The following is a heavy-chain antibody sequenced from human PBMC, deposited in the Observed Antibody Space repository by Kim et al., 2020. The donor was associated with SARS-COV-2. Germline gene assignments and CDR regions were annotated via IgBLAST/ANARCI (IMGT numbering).Heavy chain of an antibody. CDR1: GGSISSYY. CDR3: ARDGGQWLVPL. CDR2: IYYSGST. D-gene: IGHD6-19*01. J-gene: IGHJ4*02. Sequence: SETLSLTCTVSGGSISSYYWSWIRQPPGKGLEWIGYIYYSGSTNYNPSLKSRVTISVDTSKNQFSLKLTSVTAADTAVYYCARDGGQWLVPLWGQGTLVTVSS. V-gene: IGHV4-59*01.